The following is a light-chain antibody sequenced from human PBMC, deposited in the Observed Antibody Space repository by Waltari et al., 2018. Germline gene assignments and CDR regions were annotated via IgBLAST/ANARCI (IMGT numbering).Light chain of an antibody. Sequence: QSALTQPASVSGSPGQSITISCTGTSSDVGGYNYVSWYQQYPGKAPKLMIYDVTKPPSGVSKRFSGSKSGHTASLTISGLQAEDEADYYCSSYTSSTTFVFGGGTKLTVL. CDR3: SSYTSSTTFV. CDR1: SSDVGGYNY. J-gene: IGLJ3*02. CDR2: DVT. V-gene: IGLV2-14*01.